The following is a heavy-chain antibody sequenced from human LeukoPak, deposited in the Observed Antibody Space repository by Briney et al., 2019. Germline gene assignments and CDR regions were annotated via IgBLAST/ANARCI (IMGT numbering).Heavy chain of an antibody. CDR2: IYYSGST. CDR3: ARERPLYSSSPDLDV. V-gene: IGHV4-39*07. CDR1: GGSISSSSYY. Sequence: SETLSLTCTVSGGSISSSSYYWGWIRQPPGKGLEWIGSIYYSGSTYYNPSLKSRVTISVDTSKNQFSLKLSSVTAADTAVYYCARERPLYSSSPDLDVWGQGTTVTVSS. D-gene: IGHD6-13*01. J-gene: IGHJ6*02.